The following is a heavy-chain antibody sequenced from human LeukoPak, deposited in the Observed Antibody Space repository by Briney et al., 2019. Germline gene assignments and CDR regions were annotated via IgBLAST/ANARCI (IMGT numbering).Heavy chain of an antibody. CDR2: ISAYNGNT. CDR3: AGATTAYYYYGMDV. V-gene: IGHV1-18*01. CDR1: GYTFTSYA. D-gene: IGHD1-26*01. J-gene: IGHJ6*02. Sequence: ASVKVSCKASGYTFTSYAISWVRQAPGHGLEWMGWISAYNGNTNYAQKLQGRVTMTTDTSTSTDYMELRSLRSDDTAVYYCAGATTAYYYYGMDVWGQGTTVTVSS.